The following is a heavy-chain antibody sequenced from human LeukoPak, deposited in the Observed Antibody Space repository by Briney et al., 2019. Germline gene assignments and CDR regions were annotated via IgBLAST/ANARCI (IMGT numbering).Heavy chain of an antibody. CDR3: AKEPRRKYGDYSRSFDY. Sequence: GGSLRLSCAASGFTLGAMPWTGSAKPQGRGWGGSPPLGGSGGSTYYADSVKGRFTISRDNSKNTLYLQMNSLRAEDTAVYYCAKEPRRKYGDYSRSFDYWGQGTLVTVSS. J-gene: IGHJ4*02. CDR1: GFTLGAMP. CDR2: LGGSGGST. V-gene: IGHV3-23*01. D-gene: IGHD4-17*01.